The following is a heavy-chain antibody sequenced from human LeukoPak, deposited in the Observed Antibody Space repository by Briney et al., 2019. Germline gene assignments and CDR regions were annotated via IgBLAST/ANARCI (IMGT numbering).Heavy chain of an antibody. CDR3: ARVLKADSGYDLFDY. Sequence: PGGSLRLSCAASGFTFSNYAMHWVRQAPGKRLEYVSVISSNGGSTYYANSVKGRFTISRDNSKNTLYLQMGSLRVEDMAVYYCARVLKADSGYDLFDYWGQGVLVTVSS. V-gene: IGHV3-64*01. J-gene: IGHJ4*02. CDR2: ISSNGGST. D-gene: IGHD5-12*01. CDR1: GFTFSNYA.